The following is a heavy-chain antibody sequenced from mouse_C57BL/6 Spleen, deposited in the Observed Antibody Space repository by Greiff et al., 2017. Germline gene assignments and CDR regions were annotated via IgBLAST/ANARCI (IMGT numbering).Heavy chain of an antibody. CDR2: ISNGGGST. J-gene: IGHJ4*01. D-gene: IGHD3-1*01. CDR1: GFTFSDYY. Sequence: EVTLQESGGGLVQPGGSLKLSCAASGFTFSDYYMYWVRQTPEKRLEWVAYISNGGGSTYYPDTVKGRFTISRDNAKNTLYMQMSRLKTEDKARDYCARQGTWSMDYWGQGTSVTVSS. CDR3: ARQGTWSMDY. V-gene: IGHV5-12*01.